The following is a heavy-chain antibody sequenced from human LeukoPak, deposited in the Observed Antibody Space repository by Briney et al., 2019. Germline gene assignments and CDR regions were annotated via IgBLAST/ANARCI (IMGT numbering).Heavy chain of an antibody. CDR1: GFTFSSCW. V-gene: IGHV3-7*01. J-gene: IGHJ4*02. D-gene: IGHD6-19*01. CDR3: ARESRPEAGSVAGTYFDY. Sequence: GGSLRLSCAASGFTFSSCWMSWVRQAPGKGLEWVANIKQDGSDKYYVDSVKGRFTISRDNAKNSLYLRMNSLRPEDTAVYYCARESRPEAGSVAGTYFDYWGQGTLVPVSS. CDR2: IKQDGSDK.